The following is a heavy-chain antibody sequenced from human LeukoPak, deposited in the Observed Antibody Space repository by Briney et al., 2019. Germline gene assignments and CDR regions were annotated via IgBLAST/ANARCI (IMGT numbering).Heavy chain of an antibody. D-gene: IGHD6-19*01. V-gene: IGHV3-30-3*02. J-gene: IGHJ2*01. Sequence: GGSLRLSCEASGFTFSNYAMHWVRQAPGKEQQWVAVISFDGNNKKYAGSVNGRFTISRDDSKNTLYLQMNSLRAEDTAVYYCAKKKPGYSSGWYYWYFDLWGRGTLVTVSS. CDR2: ISFDGNNK. CDR3: AKKKPGYSSGWYYWYFDL. CDR1: GFTFSNYA.